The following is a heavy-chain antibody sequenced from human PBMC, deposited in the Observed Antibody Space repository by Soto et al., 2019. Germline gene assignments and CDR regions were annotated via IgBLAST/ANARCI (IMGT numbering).Heavy chain of an antibody. D-gene: IGHD5-18*01. J-gene: IGHJ4*02. Sequence: PSETLSLTCTVSGGSISSGGYYWSWIRQHPGKGLEWIGYIYYSGSTYYNPSLKSRVTISVDTSKNQFSLKLSSVTAADTAVYYCARKGPVDTAMANFDYWGQGTLVTVSS. V-gene: IGHV4-31*03. CDR2: IYYSGST. CDR1: GGSISSGGYY. CDR3: ARKGPVDTAMANFDY.